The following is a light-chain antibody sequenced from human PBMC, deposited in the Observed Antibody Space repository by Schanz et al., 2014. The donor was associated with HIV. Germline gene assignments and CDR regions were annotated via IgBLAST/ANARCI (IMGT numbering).Light chain of an antibody. V-gene: IGLV2-14*02. J-gene: IGLJ3*02. CDR3: STYTTSNTWV. CDR2: EVS. Sequence: QSALTQPASVSGSPGQSITISCTGTSNDVGTYNLVSWYQQHPGKAPQLMIYEVSKRPSGVSDRFSGSKFGDTASLTISGLQAEDEADYYCSTYTTSNTWVFGGGTKLTVL. CDR1: SNDVGTYNL.